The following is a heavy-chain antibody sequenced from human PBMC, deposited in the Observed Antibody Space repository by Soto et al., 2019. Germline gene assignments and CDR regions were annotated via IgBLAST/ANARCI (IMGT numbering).Heavy chain of an antibody. J-gene: IGHJ4*02. CDR2: IYYGGST. CDR1: GGSISSGDYY. D-gene: IGHD2-15*01. CDR3: AKYFVLVGIDY. Sequence: QVQLQESGPGLVKPSQTLSLTCTVSGGSISSGDYYWRWIRQPPGKGLEWIGYIYYGGSTYYNPSLKSRVTISVDTSKNQFSLKLGSVTAADTAVYYCAKYFVLVGIDYWGQGTLVTVSS. V-gene: IGHV4-30-4*01.